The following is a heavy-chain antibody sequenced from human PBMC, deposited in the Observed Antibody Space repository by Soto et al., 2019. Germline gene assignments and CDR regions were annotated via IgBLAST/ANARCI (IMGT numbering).Heavy chain of an antibody. Sequence: NPSETLSLTCAVYGGSFSGYYWSWIRQPPGKGLEWIGEINHSGSTNYNPSLKSRVTISVDTSKNQFSLKLSSVTAADTAVYYCARGYSNQNYYYYYGMDVWGQGTTVT. J-gene: IGHJ6*02. CDR1: GGSFSGYY. V-gene: IGHV4-34*01. D-gene: IGHD4-4*01. CDR3: ARGYSNQNYYYYYGMDV. CDR2: INHSGST.